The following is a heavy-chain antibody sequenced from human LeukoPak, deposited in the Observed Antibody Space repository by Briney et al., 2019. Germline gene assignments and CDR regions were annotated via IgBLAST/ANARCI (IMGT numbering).Heavy chain of an antibody. CDR2: ISSSSSTI. Sequence: GGSLRLSCAASGFTFSSYSMNWVRQAPGKGLEWVSYISSSSSTIYYADSVKGRFTISRDNAKNSLYLQMNSLRDEDTAVYYCARAADFWSGYFSTFPQYCYYYYMDVWGKGTTATVSS. D-gene: IGHD3-3*01. V-gene: IGHV3-48*02. CDR3: ARAADFWSGYFSTFPQYCYYYYMDV. J-gene: IGHJ6*03. CDR1: GFTFSSYS.